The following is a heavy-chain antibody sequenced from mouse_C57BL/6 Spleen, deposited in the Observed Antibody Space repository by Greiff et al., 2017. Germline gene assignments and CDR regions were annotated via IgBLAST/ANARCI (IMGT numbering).Heavy chain of an antibody. D-gene: IGHD2-4*01. Sequence: VQVVESGAELVKPGASVKISCKASGYAFSSYWMNWVKQRPGKGLEWIGQIYPGDGDTNYNGKFKGKATLTADKSSSTAYMQLSSLTSEDSAVYFCARNDYDEFAYWGQGTLVTVSA. J-gene: IGHJ3*01. CDR3: ARNDYDEFAY. CDR2: IYPGDGDT. V-gene: IGHV1-80*01. CDR1: GYAFSSYW.